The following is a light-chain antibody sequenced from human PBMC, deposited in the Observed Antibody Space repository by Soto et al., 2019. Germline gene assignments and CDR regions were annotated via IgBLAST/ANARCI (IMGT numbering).Light chain of an antibody. V-gene: IGKV3-15*01. Sequence: EIVMTQSPATLSVSPGERATLSCRASQSVSSDLAWYQQKPGQAPRLLIYGASTRATGIPARFTGSGSGTEFTLTISSLQSEDFAVDYCQQYASSPGTFGQGTKVEIK. CDR1: QSVSSD. J-gene: IGKJ1*01. CDR2: GAS. CDR3: QQYASSPGT.